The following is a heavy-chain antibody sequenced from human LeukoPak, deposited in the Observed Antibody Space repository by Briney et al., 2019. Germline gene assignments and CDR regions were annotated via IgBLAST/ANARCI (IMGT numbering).Heavy chain of an antibody. CDR1: GGSISSGSYY. Sequence: SQTLSLTCTVSGGSISSGSYYWSWIRQPAGKGLEWIGRIYTSGSTNYNPSLKSRVTISVDTSKNQCSLKLSSVTAADTAVYYCACSGIAARPDPDYWGQGTLVTVSS. D-gene: IGHD6-6*01. J-gene: IGHJ4*02. CDR3: ACSGIAARPDPDY. CDR2: IYTSGST. V-gene: IGHV4-61*02.